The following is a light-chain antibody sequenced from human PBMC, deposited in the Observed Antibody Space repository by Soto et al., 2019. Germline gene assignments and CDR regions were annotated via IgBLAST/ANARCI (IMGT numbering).Light chain of an antibody. CDR3: QQYGNSPRYT. CDR1: QSVSSSY. J-gene: IGKJ2*01. CDR2: GAS. Sequence: EIVLTQSPGTLSLSPGERATLSCRASQSVSSSYLAWYKQKPGQAPRLLIYGASSRATGIPDRFSGSGSGTDFTLTISRLEPEDFAVYYCQQYGNSPRYTFGQGTKLEIK. V-gene: IGKV3-20*01.